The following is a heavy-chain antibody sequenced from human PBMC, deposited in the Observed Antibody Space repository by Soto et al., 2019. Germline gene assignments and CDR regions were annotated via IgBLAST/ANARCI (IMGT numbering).Heavy chain of an antibody. CDR3: ATVFEH. D-gene: IGHD4-17*01. CDR1: GFALSSNW. Sequence: PGGSLRLSCAVSGFALSSNWMHWVRQAPGKGLVWVSRMNSDATGTSYADFVKGRFTISRDDAKNTVFLQMNSLRAEDTAVYYCATVFEHWGQGIPVTVSS. J-gene: IGHJ4*02. V-gene: IGHV3-74*01. CDR2: MNSDATGT.